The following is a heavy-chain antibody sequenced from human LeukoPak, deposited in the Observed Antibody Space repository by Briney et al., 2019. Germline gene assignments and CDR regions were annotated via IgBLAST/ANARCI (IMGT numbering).Heavy chain of an antibody. CDR1: GITVGSDA. CDR2: ISGSGGST. J-gene: IGHJ4*02. D-gene: IGHD3-10*01. CDR3: AKDSALLWFVVWD. V-gene: IGHV3-23*01. Sequence: GGFLRRSFSTSGITVGSDAMVGVRRPPGKEMEWVSAISGSGGSTYYADSVKGRFTISRDNSKNTLYLQMNSLRAEDTAVYYCAKDSALLWFVVWDWGQGTLVTVFS.